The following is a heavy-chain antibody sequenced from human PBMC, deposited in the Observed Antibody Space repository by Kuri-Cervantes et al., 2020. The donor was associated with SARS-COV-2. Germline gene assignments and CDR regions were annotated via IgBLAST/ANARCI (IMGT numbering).Heavy chain of an antibody. D-gene: IGHD5-18*01. Sequence: GESLKIPCAASGFTFSSYWMSWVRQAPGKGLEWVANIKQDGSEKYYVDSVKGRFTISRDNAMNSLYLQMNSLRAEDTAVYYCATGVRGYSYGPDYWGQGTLVTVSS. J-gene: IGHJ4*02. V-gene: IGHV3-7*05. CDR3: ATGVRGYSYGPDY. CDR1: GFTFSSYW. CDR2: IKQDGSEK.